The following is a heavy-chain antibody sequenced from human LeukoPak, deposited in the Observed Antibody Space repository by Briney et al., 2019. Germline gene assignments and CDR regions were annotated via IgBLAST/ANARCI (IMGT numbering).Heavy chain of an antibody. D-gene: IGHD6-13*01. CDR2: ISYDGSNK. J-gene: IGHJ5*02. CDR3: AREGAAAQYKWFDP. CDR1: GFTFSSYA. V-gene: IGHV3-30-3*01. Sequence: EGSLRLSCAASGFTFSSYAMHWVRQAPGKGLEWVAVISYDGSNKYYADSVKGRFTISRDNSKNALYLQMNSLRAEDTAVYYCAREGAAAQYKWFDPWGQGTLVTVSS.